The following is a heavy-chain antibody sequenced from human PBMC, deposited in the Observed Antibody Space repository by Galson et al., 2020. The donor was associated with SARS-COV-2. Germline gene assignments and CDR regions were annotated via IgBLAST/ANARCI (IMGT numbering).Heavy chain of an antibody. V-gene: IGHV3-33*01. D-gene: IGHD3-10*01. CDR1: GFTFSRYG. J-gene: IGHJ5*02. CDR2: IWYDGSNK. CDR3: ARDFGTDNWFDP. Sequence: GGSLRLSCAASGFTFSRYGMHWVRQAPGKGLEWVAVIWYDGSNKYYADSVKGRFTISRDNSKNTLYLQMNSLRAEDTAVYYCARDFGTDNWFDPWGQGTLVTVSS.